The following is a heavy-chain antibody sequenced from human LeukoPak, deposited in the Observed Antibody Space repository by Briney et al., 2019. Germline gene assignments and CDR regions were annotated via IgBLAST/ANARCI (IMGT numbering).Heavy chain of an antibody. J-gene: IGHJ3*02. CDR2: IKQDGSEK. D-gene: IGHD3-10*01. CDR3: ARDRLWFLDAFDI. CDR1: GFTFSSYW. Sequence: GGSLRLSCAASGFTFSSYWMSWVRQAPGKGLEWVANIKQDGSEKYYVDSMKGRFTISRDNAKNSLYLQMNSLRAEDTAVYYCARDRLWFLDAFDIWGQGTMVTVSS. V-gene: IGHV3-7*01.